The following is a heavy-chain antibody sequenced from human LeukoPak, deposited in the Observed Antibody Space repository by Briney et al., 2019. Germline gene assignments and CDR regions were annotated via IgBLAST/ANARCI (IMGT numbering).Heavy chain of an antibody. D-gene: IGHD3-16*01. CDR1: GFTFSSYG. CDR3: AKDWGANYDAFDI. V-gene: IGHV3-23*01. Sequence: GGSLRLSCAASGFTFSSYGMSWVRQAPGKGLEWVSAISGSGGSTYYADSVKGRFTISRDNPKNTLYLQMNSLRAEDTAVYYCAKDWGANYDAFDIWGQGTMVTVSS. CDR2: ISGSGGST. J-gene: IGHJ3*02.